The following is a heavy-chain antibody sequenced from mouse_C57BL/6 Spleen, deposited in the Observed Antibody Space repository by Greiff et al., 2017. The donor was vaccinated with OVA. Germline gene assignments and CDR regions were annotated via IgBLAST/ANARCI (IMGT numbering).Heavy chain of an antibody. V-gene: IGHV1-85*01. J-gene: IGHJ1*03. Sequence: QVQLQQSGPELVKPGASVKLSCKASGYTFTSYDINWVKQRPGQGLEWIGWIYPRDGSTKYNEKFKGKATLTVATSSSTAYMELHSLTSEDSAVYFWARLRGPLPSYFDVWGTGTTVTVSS. CDR3: ARLRGPLPSYFDV. CDR1: GYTFTSYD. CDR2: IYPRDGST.